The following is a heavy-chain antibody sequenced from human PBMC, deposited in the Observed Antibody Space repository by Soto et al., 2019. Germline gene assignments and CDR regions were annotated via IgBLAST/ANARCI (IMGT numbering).Heavy chain of an antibody. D-gene: IGHD3-10*01. V-gene: IGHV1-18*01. CDR2: IDPQDGDT. CDR3: ATPGELIVHDAFDV. CDR1: GYTFTSYG. J-gene: IGHJ3*01. Sequence: GASVKVSCKASGYTFTSYGISWVRQAPGQGLEWMGWIDPQDGDTKYAQKLQDRVTMTEDTSTDTAYMELSSLTSEGTAIYYCATPGELIVHDAFDVWGPGTVVTVSS.